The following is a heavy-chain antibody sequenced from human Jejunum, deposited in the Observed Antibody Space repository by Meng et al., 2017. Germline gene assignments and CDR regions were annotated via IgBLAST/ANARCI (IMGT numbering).Heavy chain of an antibody. J-gene: IGHJ3*02. CDR2: MDPNSDHT. Sequence: ASVKVSCKASGYTFTDNHIYWMRQAPGQGLECMGWMDPNSDHTNYAQKFQGRVTMTRDTSISTAYMELSSLRSDDTAVYYCARELGINAFNIWGQGTMVTVSS. CDR1: GYTFTDNH. V-gene: IGHV1-2*02. CDR3: ARELGINAFNI. D-gene: IGHD7-27*01.